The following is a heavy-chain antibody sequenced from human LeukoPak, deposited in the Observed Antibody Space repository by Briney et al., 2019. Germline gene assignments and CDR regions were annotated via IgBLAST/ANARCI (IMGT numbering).Heavy chain of an antibody. CDR1: GGSISSYY. Sequence: SGTLSLTCTVSGGSISSYYWSWIRQPPGKGLEWIGYIYYSGSTNYNPSLKSRVTISVDTSKNQFSLKPSSVTAADTAVYYCARDRELFQHWGQGTLVTVSS. D-gene: IGHD3-10*01. CDR3: ARDRELFQH. V-gene: IGHV4-59*01. CDR2: IYYSGST. J-gene: IGHJ1*01.